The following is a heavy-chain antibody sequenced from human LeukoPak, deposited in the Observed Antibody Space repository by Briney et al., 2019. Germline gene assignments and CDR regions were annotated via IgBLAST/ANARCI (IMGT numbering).Heavy chain of an antibody. V-gene: IGHV4-59*01. D-gene: IGHD1-26*01. Sequence: PSETLSLTCTVSDGSISGYYWTWIRQPPGKGLEWIGFTHYTGSTSYSPSLNSRVTISVDMSKNQFSPRLNSVTAADTAVYYCARLSGSYSLYYYYMDVWGRGTTVTVS. CDR3: ARLSGSYSLYYYYMDV. CDR2: THYTGST. J-gene: IGHJ6*03. CDR1: DGSISGYY.